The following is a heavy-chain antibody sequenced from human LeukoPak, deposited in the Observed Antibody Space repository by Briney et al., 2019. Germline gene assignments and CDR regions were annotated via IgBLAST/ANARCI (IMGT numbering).Heavy chain of an antibody. J-gene: IGHJ3*02. CDR1: GFTFSSYE. Sequence: PGGSLRLSCAASGFTFSSYEMNWVRQAPGKGLEWVSYTSSSGSTIYYADSVKGRFTISRDNAKNSLYLQMNSLRAEDTAVYYCAARYCSGGSCRGVGAFDIWGQGTMVTVSS. CDR3: AARYCSGGSCRGVGAFDI. D-gene: IGHD2-15*01. CDR2: TSSSGSTI. V-gene: IGHV3-48*03.